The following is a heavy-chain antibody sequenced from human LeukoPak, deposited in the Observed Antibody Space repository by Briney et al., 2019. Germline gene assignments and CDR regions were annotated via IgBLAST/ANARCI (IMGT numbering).Heavy chain of an antibody. V-gene: IGHV1-18*01. Sequence: ASVKVSCKASGYTFTSYGMSWVRQAPGQGLEWMGWIIAYNGNTHYAQKLQGRVTMTTDTSTSTAYMELRSLRSDDTAVYYCARDEARYSSGYYPNWFDPWGQGTLVSVSS. CDR1: GYTFTSYG. CDR2: IIAYNGNT. CDR3: ARDEARYSSGYYPNWFDP. D-gene: IGHD3-22*01. J-gene: IGHJ5*02.